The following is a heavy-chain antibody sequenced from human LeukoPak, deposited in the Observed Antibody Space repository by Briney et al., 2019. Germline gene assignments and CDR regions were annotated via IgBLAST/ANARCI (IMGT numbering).Heavy chain of an antibody. D-gene: IGHD3-3*01. CDR1: GFTFSSYA. CDR2: IKQDGSEK. J-gene: IGHJ6*02. CDR3: ASTRDYDFWSGYYWDLDYYYGMDV. Sequence: GGSLRLSCAASGFTFSSYAMHWVRQAPGKGLEWVANIKQDGSEKYYVDSVKGRFTISRDNAKNSLYLQMNSLRAEDTAVYYCASTRDYDFWSGYYWDLDYYYGMDVWGQGTTVTVSS. V-gene: IGHV3-7*01.